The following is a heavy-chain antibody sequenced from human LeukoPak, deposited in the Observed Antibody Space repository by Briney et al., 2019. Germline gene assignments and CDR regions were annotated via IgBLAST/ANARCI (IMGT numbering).Heavy chain of an antibody. V-gene: IGHV3-53*01. CDR1: GFTVSTNY. CDR3: ARNGPGGYYFDF. CDR2: ICSGGST. J-gene: IGHJ4*02. D-gene: IGHD2-8*02. Sequence: GGSLRLSCAASGFTVSTNYMTWVRQAPGKGLEWVSVICSGGSTYYADSVKGRFTISRDNSKNTLYLQMNSLRAEDTAVYYCARNGPGGYYFDFWGQGTLVTVSS.